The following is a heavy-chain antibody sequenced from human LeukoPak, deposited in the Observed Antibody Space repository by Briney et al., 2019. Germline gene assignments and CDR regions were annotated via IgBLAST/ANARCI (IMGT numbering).Heavy chain of an antibody. D-gene: IGHD2-2*01. Sequence: ASVKVSCKASGYTFTSYDINWVRQATGQGLEWMGWMNPNSGNTGYAQKFQGRVTITRNTSISTAYMELSSLRSEDTAVYYCARGSRDRPYYYYYMDVWGKGTTVTVSS. CDR2: MNPNSGNT. J-gene: IGHJ6*03. V-gene: IGHV1-8*03. CDR3: ARGSRDRPYYYYYMDV. CDR1: GYTFTSYD.